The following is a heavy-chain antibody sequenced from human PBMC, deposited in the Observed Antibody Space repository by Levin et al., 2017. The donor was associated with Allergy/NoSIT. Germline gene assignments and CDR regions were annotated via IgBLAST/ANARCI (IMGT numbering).Heavy chain of an antibody. J-gene: IGHJ3*02. CDR1: GYTFTSYY. V-gene: IGHV1-46*01. D-gene: IGHD2-15*01. Sequence: EASVKVSCKASGYTFTSYYMHWVRQAPGQGLEWMGIINPSGGSTSYAQKFQGRVTMTRDTSTSTVYMELSSLRSEDTAVYYCARGIVVVAATPHDAFDIWGQGTMVTVSS. CDR3: ARGIVVVAATPHDAFDI. CDR2: INPSGGST.